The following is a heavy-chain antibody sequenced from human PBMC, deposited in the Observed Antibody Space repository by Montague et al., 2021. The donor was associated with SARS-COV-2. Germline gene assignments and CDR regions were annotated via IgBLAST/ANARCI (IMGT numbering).Heavy chain of an antibody. CDR2: IHHTGIT. J-gene: IGHJ4*02. V-gene: IGHV4-4*02. CDR1: GASVSSINW. CDR3: ASHPVFQQLYS. Sequence: SETLSLTCAVSGASVSSINWWSWVRQPPGRGLEWIAEIHHTGITNFNPSLRSRVSISLDSSKNQLSLTLISVTAADTAIYYCASHPVFQQLYSWGQGTPVSVSS. D-gene: IGHD6-13*01.